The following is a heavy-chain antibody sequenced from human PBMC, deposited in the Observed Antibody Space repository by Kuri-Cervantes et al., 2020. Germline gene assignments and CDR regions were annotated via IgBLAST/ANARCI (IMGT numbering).Heavy chain of an antibody. Sequence: SETLSLTCTVSGGSISSYYWSWIRQPAGKGLEWIGRIYTSGSTNYNPSLKSRVTISVDTSKNQFSLKLSSVTAADTAVYYCARGGRAYCSSTSCRYFDYWGQGTLVTVSS. D-gene: IGHD2-2*01. CDR2: IYTSGST. CDR1: GGSISSYY. V-gene: IGHV4-4*07. J-gene: IGHJ4*02. CDR3: ARGGRAYCSSTSCRYFDY.